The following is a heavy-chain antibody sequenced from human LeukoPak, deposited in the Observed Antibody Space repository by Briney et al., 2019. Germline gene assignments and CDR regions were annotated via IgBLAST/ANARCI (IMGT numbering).Heavy chain of an antibody. CDR3: ARFQYQLLSSWFDP. Sequence: ASVKVSCKASGYTFTSYGNSWVRQAPGQGLEWMGWISAYNGNTNYAQKLQGRVTMTTDTSTSTAYMELRSLRSDDTAVYYCARFQYQLLSSWFDPWGQGTLVTVSS. D-gene: IGHD2-2*01. CDR1: GYTFTSYG. V-gene: IGHV1-18*04. CDR2: ISAYNGNT. J-gene: IGHJ5*02.